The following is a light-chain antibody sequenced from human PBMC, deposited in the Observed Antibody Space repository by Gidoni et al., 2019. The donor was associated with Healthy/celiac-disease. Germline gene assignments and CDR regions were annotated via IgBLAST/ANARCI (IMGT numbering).Light chain of an antibody. CDR1: SLRSYY. CDR2: GKN. Sequence: SSELTQDPAVSVALGQTVRITCQGDSLRSYYASWYQQKPGQAPVLVIYGKNNRPSGIPDRFSGSSSGNTASLTITGAQAEDEADYYCNSRDSSGNHPVFGGGTKLXV. V-gene: IGLV3-19*01. CDR3: NSRDSSGNHPV. J-gene: IGLJ2*01.